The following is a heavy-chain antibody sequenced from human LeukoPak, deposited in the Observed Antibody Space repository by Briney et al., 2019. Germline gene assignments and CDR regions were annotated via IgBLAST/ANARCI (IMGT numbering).Heavy chain of an antibody. CDR1: GYSISSGYY. V-gene: IGHV4-38-2*02. Sequence: SETLSLTCTVSGYSISSGYYWGWIRQPPGKGLEWIGSIYHSGSTYYNPSPKSRVTISVDTSKNQFSLKLSSVTAADTAVYYCASQGSTSWQAGLDYWGQGTLVTVSS. CDR2: IYHSGST. CDR3: ASQGSTSWQAGLDY. J-gene: IGHJ4*02. D-gene: IGHD2-2*01.